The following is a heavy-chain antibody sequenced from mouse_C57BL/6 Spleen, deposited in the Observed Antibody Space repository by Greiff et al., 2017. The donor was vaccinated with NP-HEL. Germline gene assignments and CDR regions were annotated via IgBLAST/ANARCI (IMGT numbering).Heavy chain of an antibody. CDR1: GYTFTDYN. J-gene: IGHJ3*01. V-gene: IGHV1-18*01. CDR3: ARSGTTVVAPVAY. Sequence: EVQLQQSGPELVKPGASVKIPCKASGYTFTDYNMDWVKQSHGTSLEWIGDINPNNGGTIYNQKFKGKATLTVDKSSSTAYMEPRSLTSEHTAVSYRARSGTTVVAPVAYLSQGALVNVSA. D-gene: IGHD1-1*01. CDR2: INPNNGGT.